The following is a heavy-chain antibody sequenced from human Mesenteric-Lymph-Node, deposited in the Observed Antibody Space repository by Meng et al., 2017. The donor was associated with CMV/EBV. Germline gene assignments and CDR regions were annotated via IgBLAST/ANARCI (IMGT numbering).Heavy chain of an antibody. V-gene: IGHV4-4*02. CDR3: ARDQGGQLDY. J-gene: IGHJ4*02. D-gene: IGHD1-1*01. Sequence: LTCGVAGGSISSSNWWSWVRQPPGKGLEWIGEIYHSGSTNYNPSLKSRVTISVDKSKNQFSLNLSSVTAADTAVYYCARDQGGQLDYWGQGNLVTVSS. CDR1: GGSISSSNW. CDR2: IYHSGST.